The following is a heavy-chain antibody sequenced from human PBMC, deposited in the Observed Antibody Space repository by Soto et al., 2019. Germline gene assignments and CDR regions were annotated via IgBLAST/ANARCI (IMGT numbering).Heavy chain of an antibody. CDR2: IYYSGST. CDR3: ARVGVYCSGGSCYYFDY. V-gene: IGHV4-61*01. Sequence: SETLSLTFTVSGGSVSSGSYSWSWIRQPPGKGLEWIGYIYYSGSTNYNPSLKSRVTISVDTSKNQFSLKLSSVTAADTAVYYCARVGVYCSGGSCYYFDYWGQGTLVTVSS. D-gene: IGHD2-15*01. J-gene: IGHJ4*02. CDR1: GGSVSSGSYS.